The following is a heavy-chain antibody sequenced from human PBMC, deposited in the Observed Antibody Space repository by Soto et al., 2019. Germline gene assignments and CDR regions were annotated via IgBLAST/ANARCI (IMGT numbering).Heavy chain of an antibody. CDR2: INPNGGST. V-gene: IGHV1-46*03. D-gene: IGHD3-10*01. Sequence: QMQLVQSGAEVKKPGASVKVSCKASGYTFTSYYIHWVRQAPGQGLEWMGIINPNGGSTNYAQNFQGRVTMTSDTSTSTVYMDLTRLRSGDTAVYYCGRGLFAGAVWGKGTTVTVSS. CDR1: GYTFTSYY. J-gene: IGHJ6*04. CDR3: GRGLFAGAV.